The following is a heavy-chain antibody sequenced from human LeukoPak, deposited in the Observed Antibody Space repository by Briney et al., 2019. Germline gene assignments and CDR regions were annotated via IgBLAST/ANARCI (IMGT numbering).Heavy chain of an antibody. Sequence: SETLSLTCAVSGGSISSGGYSWSWIRQPPGKGLEWIGYIYHSGSTYYNPSLKSRVTISVDRSKNQFSLKLSSVTAADTAVYYCARVSHAEMARKYYHSGLDVWGQGTTVTVSS. V-gene: IGHV4-30-2*01. CDR2: IYHSGST. J-gene: IGHJ6*02. D-gene: IGHD5-24*01. CDR3: ARVSHAEMARKYYHSGLDV. CDR1: GGSISSGGYS.